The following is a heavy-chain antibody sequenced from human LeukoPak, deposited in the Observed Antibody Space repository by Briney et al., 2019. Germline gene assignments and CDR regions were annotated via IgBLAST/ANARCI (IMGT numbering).Heavy chain of an antibody. CDR3: ARGYDAFDI. V-gene: IGHV4-59*11. CDR1: GGSISSHY. Sequence: SETLSLTCTVSGGSISSHYWSWIRQPPGKGLEWIGYIYYSGSTNYNPSLKSRVTISVDTSKNQFSLKLNSVTAADTAVYYCARGYDAFDIWGQGTMVTVSS. CDR2: IYYSGST. J-gene: IGHJ3*02.